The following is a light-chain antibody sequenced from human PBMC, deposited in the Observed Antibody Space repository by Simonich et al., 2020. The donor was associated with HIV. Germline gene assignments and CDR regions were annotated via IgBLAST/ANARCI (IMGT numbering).Light chain of an antibody. CDR2: GAA. J-gene: IGKJ4*01. Sequence: EIVMTQSPATLSVSPGERATLSCRASQSVSSNLAWSQQKPGQAPRLLIYGAATRATGIPARVSGSGSDTEFILTISSMQSEDFAVYFCQQYKDLILTFGGGTKVDIK. CDR3: QQYKDLILT. V-gene: IGKV3-15*01. CDR1: QSVSSN.